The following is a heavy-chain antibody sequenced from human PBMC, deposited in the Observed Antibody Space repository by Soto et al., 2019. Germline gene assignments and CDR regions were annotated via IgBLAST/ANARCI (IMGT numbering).Heavy chain of an antibody. CDR3: AKAHIGAMAPFDS. D-gene: IGHD2-8*01. J-gene: IGHJ4*02. CDR1: GFTFDDYA. CDR2: ISWNSGSI. V-gene: IGHV3-9*01. Sequence: GGSLRLSCAASGFTFDDYAMHWVRQAPGKGLEWVSGISWNSGSIGYADSVKGRFTISRDNSKNTLYLQVNSLRADDTAVYYCAKAHIGAMAPFDSWGQGTLVTVSS.